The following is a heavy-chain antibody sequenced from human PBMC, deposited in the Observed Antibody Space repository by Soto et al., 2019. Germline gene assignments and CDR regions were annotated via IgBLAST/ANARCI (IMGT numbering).Heavy chain of an antibody. CDR1: GGSISSRAYY. Sequence: QVQLQESGPGLVKPSQTLSLTCTVSGGSISSRAYYWNWIRQHPGKGLEWIGYIFYGGSTYYNPSLKSRVTISVDTSKNQFSLNLSSVTAADTAVYFCARVVKSLDFDYWGLGTLVTVSS. J-gene: IGHJ4*02. CDR3: ARVVKSLDFDY. V-gene: IGHV4-31*03. CDR2: IFYGGST. D-gene: IGHD3-10*01.